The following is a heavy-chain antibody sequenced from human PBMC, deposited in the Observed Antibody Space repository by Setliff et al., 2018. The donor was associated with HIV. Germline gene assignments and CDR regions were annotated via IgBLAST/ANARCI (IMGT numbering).Heavy chain of an antibody. D-gene: IGHD3-10*01. CDR1: GGSLSSTTYY. CDR3: ERSGPVWFGEPPYYFDS. J-gene: IGHJ4*02. Sequence: LSLTCTVSGGSLSSTTYYWGWIRQPPGKGLEWIGIIDYSGNTYYNPSLKSRITISVDTSKNQFSLKLSSVTAADTAVYYCERSGPVWFGEPPYYFDSWGLRLSWSPSPQ. CDR2: IDYSGNT. V-gene: IGHV4-39*07.